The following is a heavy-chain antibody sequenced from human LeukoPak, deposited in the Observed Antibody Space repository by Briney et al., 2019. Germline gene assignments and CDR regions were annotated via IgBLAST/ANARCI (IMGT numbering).Heavy chain of an antibody. V-gene: IGHV3-7*01. CDR2: IKQDGGEK. CDR3: ARGGTTSNYYYYGMDV. D-gene: IGHD1-7*01. Sequence: GGSLRLSCAASGLTFSSYWMSWVRQAPGKGLEWVANIKQDGGEKFYVDSVKGRFTISRDNAKNSLYLQMNSLRAEDTAVYYCARGGTTSNYYYYGMDVWGQGTTVTVSS. J-gene: IGHJ6*02. CDR1: GLTFSSYW.